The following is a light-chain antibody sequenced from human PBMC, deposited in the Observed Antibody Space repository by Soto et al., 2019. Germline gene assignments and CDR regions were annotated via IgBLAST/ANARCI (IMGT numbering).Light chain of an antibody. CDR3: QKYSSAPLT. Sequence: DIQMTQSPPSLSASVGDSVTITCRASQGIGTSLAWYQQKPGKVPKLLIYIASTLQSGVPSRFSGSGSGTDFTLTISSLQPEDVATYYCQKYSSAPLTFGGGSKVEIK. CDR2: IAS. CDR1: QGIGTS. V-gene: IGKV1-27*01. J-gene: IGKJ4*01.